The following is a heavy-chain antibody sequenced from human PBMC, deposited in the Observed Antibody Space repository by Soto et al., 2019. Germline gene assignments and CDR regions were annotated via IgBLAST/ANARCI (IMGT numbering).Heavy chain of an antibody. CDR3: AKMTEKGYFDY. Sequence: GGSLRLSCAASGFTFISYAVNWVRQAPGKGLQWVSTISGSGVSTYYADSVKGRFTISRDNSKNTLYLQMNSLRAEDTAVYYCAKMTEKGYFDYWGQGTLVTVSS. CDR1: GFTFISYA. J-gene: IGHJ4*02. CDR2: ISGSGVST. V-gene: IGHV3-23*01.